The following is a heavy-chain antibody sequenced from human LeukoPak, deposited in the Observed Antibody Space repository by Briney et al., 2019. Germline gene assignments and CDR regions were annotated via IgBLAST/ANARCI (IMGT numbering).Heavy chain of an antibody. D-gene: IGHD5-18*01. CDR2: MNPNSGNT. J-gene: IGHJ4*02. CDR1: GYTFISYD. V-gene: IGHV1-8*03. Sequence: ASVKVSCKASGYTFISYDINWVRQATGQGLEWMGWMNPNSGNTGYAQKFQGRVTITRNTSISTAYMELSSLRSEDTAVYYCAKRGSSYGDFDYWGQGTLVTVSS. CDR3: AKRGSSYGDFDY.